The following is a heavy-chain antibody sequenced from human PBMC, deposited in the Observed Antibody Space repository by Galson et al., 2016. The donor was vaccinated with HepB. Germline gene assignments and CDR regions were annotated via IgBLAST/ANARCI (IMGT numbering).Heavy chain of an antibody. CDR3: ARGRRNRGTYPGWGGQTDD. D-gene: IGHD3-16*02. J-gene: IGHJ4*02. Sequence: SLRLSCAASGFTFDDYAMHWVRQAPGKGLEWVSGCGWNSGAIGYADSVKGRFSISRDNAKNSLYLQMNNLRPEDTALYYCARGRRNRGTYPGWGGQTDDRGQGALVPVSS. V-gene: IGHV3-9*01. CDR1: GFTFDDYA. CDR2: CGWNSGAI.